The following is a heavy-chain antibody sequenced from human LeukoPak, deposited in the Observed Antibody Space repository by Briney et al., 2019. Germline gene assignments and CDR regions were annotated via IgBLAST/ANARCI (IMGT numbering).Heavy chain of an antibody. J-gene: IGHJ4*02. CDR3: ARGNSGSSSLFFDY. Sequence: SETLSLTCSVSGYSISSGYYWDWIRQPPGKGLEWIASIYHSGKSYYNPSLESRVTISVDTSKNQFSLQLNSVTAADTAVYYCARGNSGSSSLFFDYWGQGTLVTVSS. CDR1: GYSISSGYY. D-gene: IGHD1-26*01. CDR2: IYHSGKS. V-gene: IGHV4-38-2*02.